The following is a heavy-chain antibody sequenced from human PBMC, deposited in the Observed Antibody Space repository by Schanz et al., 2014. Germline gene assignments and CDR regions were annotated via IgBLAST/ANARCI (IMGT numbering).Heavy chain of an antibody. CDR3: ERIAANVFDY. V-gene: IGHV3-11*01. CDR1: GFPFSDYF. CDR2: IGNGGVTI. D-gene: IGHD6-25*01. Sequence: QVQLVDSGGGLVKPGGSLRLSCTASGFPFSDYFMAWIRQPPGRGLEWVSYIGNGGVTIYYADSVKGRFTISRDNSKNPLYLQTNSLRAEDAARYRCERIAANVFDYWAQGTLXTVSS. J-gene: IGHJ4*02.